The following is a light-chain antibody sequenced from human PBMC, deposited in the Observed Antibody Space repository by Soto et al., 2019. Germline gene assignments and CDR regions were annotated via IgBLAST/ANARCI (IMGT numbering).Light chain of an antibody. CDR2: EVS. CDR3: SSYTGTLSVI. J-gene: IGLJ2*01. CDR1: SSDVGAYNS. V-gene: IGLV2-14*01. Sequence: QSALTQPASVSGSPGQSITISCTGTSSDVGAYNSVSWYQQHPGKAPKVMIYEVSNRPSGVSNRFSGSKSGNTASLTISGLQAEEEADYYCSSYTGTLSVIFGGGTKLTVL.